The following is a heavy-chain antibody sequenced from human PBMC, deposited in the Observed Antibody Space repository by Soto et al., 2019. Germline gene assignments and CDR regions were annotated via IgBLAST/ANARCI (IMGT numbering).Heavy chain of an antibody. CDR2: ISGSGDTT. V-gene: IGHV3-23*01. J-gene: IGHJ4*02. Sequence: PRGSLLLACAFSVFSFSSYAVAWVRQAPGKGLEWVSGISGSGDTTYYADSVKGRFTISRDNSKNTLFLQMNSLRAEDTAVYYCARSFSTFGVGPVDYWGQGTMVTVSS. CDR1: VFSFSSYA. D-gene: IGHD3-3*01. CDR3: ARSFSTFGVGPVDY.